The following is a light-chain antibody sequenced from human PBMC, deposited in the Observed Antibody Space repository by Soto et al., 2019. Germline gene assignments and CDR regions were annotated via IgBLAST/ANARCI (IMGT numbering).Light chain of an antibody. J-gene: IGKJ4*01. CDR1: QSVSSY. V-gene: IGKV3-11*01. CDR3: QQRSNWPLT. CDR2: DAS. Sequence: EIVLTQSPATLSLSPGERATLSCRASQSVSSYLAWYQQKPGQAPRLLIYDASNRATGIPARFSGSGSGTDFPLPISSLEPEDFAVYYRQQRSNWPLTFGGGTKVEIK.